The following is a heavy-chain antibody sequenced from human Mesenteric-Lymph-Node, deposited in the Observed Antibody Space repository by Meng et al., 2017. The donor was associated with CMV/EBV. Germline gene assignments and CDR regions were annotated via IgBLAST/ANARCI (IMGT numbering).Heavy chain of an antibody. V-gene: IGHV4-59*01. D-gene: IGHD6-19*01. CDR1: GGSISSYY. CDR3: ARGGYSSGWYYFDY. CDR2: IYYSGST. J-gene: IGHJ4*02. Sequence: GSLRLSCTVSGGSISSYYWSWIRQPPGKGLGWIGYIYYSGSTNYNPSLKSRVTMSVDTSKNQFSLKLSSVTAADTAVYYCARGGYSSGWYYFDYWGQGMLVTVSS.